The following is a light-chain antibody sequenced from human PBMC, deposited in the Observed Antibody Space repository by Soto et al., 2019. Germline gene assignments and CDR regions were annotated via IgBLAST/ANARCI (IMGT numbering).Light chain of an antibody. CDR1: SSDIGSYNL. V-gene: IGLV2-23*01. CDR2: EGS. CDR3: CSYAGSSSWV. Sequence: QSVLTQPASVSGSPGQSITISCTGTSSDIGSYNLVSWYQQHPGKAPKFMIYEGSKRPSGVSNRFSGSKSGNTASLTISGLQAEDEVDYYCCSYAGSSSWVFGGGTKVTVL. J-gene: IGLJ3*02.